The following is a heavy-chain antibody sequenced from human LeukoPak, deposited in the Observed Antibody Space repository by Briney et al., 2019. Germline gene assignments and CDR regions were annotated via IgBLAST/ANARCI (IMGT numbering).Heavy chain of an antibody. V-gene: IGHV1-46*01. CDR2: INPSGGST. Sequence: GASVKVSCKASGYSFTSYYMHWVRQAPGQGLGWMGIINPSGGSTSYAQKFQGRVTMTRDMSTSTVYMELSSLRSEDTAVYYCASWKVIGDDGFDIWGQGTMVTVSS. D-gene: IGHD3-22*01. CDR3: ASWKVIGDDGFDI. J-gene: IGHJ3*02. CDR1: GYSFTSYY.